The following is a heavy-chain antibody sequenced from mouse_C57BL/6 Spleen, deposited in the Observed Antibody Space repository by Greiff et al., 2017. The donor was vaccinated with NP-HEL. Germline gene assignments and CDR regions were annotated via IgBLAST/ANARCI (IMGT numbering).Heavy chain of an antibody. CDR3: ARGGYSNYGAY. J-gene: IGHJ3*01. V-gene: IGHV1-18*01. CDR1: GYTFTDYN. Sequence: VQLQQSGPELVKPGASVKIPCKASGYTFTDYNMDWVKQSHGKSLEWIGDINPNNGGTIYNQKFKGKATLTVDKSSSTAYMELRSLTSEDTAVYYCARGGYSNYGAYWGQGSLVTVSA. CDR2: INPNNGGT. D-gene: IGHD2-5*01.